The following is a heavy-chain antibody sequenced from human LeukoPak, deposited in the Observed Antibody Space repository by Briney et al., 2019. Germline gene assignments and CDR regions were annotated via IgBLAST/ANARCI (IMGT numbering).Heavy chain of an antibody. D-gene: IGHD3-10*01. Sequence: GGSLRLSCAASGFTFSSYWMSWVRQAPGKGLEWVANIKHDGSEKYFVDSVKGRFTISRDNAKNSLYLQLNSLRAEDTAVYYCARPDGSGSFYRSDYWGQGSLVTVSS. J-gene: IGHJ4*02. CDR1: GFTFSSYW. CDR3: ARPDGSGSFYRSDY. CDR2: IKHDGSEK. V-gene: IGHV3-7*01.